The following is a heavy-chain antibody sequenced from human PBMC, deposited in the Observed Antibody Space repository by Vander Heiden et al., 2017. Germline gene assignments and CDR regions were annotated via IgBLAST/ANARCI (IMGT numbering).Heavy chain of an antibody. J-gene: IGHJ4*02. CDR2: ISSSSSYI. V-gene: IGHV3-21*01. D-gene: IGHD3-22*01. Sequence: DVQLVESGGGLVKPGGSLRLSCAASGVTFSSYSMNWVRQAPGKGLEWVSSISSSSSYIYYADSVKGRVTISRDNAKNSLYMQMNSLRAEDTAVYYCAREPYLDYYDSSGYYLDYWCQGTLVTVSS. CDR1: GVTFSSYS. CDR3: AREPYLDYYDSSGYYLDY.